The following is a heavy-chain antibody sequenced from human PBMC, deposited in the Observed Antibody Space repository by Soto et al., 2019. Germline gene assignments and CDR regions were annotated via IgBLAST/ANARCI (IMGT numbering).Heavy chain of an antibody. Sequence: QVQLQESGPGLVKPSQTLSLTCTVSGGSISRGGYYWSWIRQHPGKGLEWIGYIYYSGGTYYNPALKSRGNISVDTSENPFSLGLSSVTAADTAVYYCARKDSGYADYMDVWGKGTTVTVSS. J-gene: IGHJ6*03. V-gene: IGHV4-31*03. CDR1: GGSISRGGYY. CDR3: ARKDSGYADYMDV. CDR2: IYYSGGT. D-gene: IGHD5-12*01.